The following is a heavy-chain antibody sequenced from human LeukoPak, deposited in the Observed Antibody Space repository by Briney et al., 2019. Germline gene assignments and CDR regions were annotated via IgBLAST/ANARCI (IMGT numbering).Heavy chain of an antibody. Sequence: GGSLRLSCAASGFTVSSNYMSWVRQAPGKGLEWVSAISGSGGSTYYADSVKGRFTISRDNSKNTLYLQMNRLRAEDTAVYYCAKGERYSCGPDYWGQGTLVTVSS. CDR1: GFTVSSNY. CDR3: AKGERYSCGPDY. J-gene: IGHJ4*02. CDR2: ISGSGGST. D-gene: IGHD5-18*01. V-gene: IGHV3-23*01.